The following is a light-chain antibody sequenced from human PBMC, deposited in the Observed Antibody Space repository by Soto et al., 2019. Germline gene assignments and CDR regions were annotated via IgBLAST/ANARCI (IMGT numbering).Light chain of an antibody. CDR3: CSYTSTRTYV. J-gene: IGLJ1*01. CDR2: DVS. Sequence: QSALTQPASVSGSPGQSITISCTGTSSDIGSYNYVSWYQQHPGKAPKLMTYDVSNRPSGASDRFSGSKSGNTASLTISGLQAEDEADYYCCSYTSTRTYVFGSWTKLTVL. V-gene: IGLV2-14*01. CDR1: SSDIGSYNY.